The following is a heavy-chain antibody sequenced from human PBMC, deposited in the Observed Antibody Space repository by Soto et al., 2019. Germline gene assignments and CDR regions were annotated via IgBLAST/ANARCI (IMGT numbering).Heavy chain of an antibody. J-gene: IGHJ6*02. CDR2: IIPISGTA. D-gene: IGHD3-10*01. CDR3: GSIRANTYYFGMDV. V-gene: IGHV1-69*12. Sequence: QVQLVQSGAEVKKPGSSVKVSCKASGGTFSSYAISWVRQAPGQGLEWMGGIIPISGTADYAQKFQGRVTITADESTSTAYMELSSLRSEDPAVYYCGSIRANTYYFGMDVWGQGTTVTVSS. CDR1: GGTFSSYA.